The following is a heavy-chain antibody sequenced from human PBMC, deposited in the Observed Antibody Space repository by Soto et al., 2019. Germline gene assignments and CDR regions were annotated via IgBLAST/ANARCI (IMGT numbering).Heavy chain of an antibody. CDR1: GFTFTSSA. CDR2: IVVGSGNT. D-gene: IGHD6-13*01. Sequence: EASVKVSCKSSGFTFTSSAMQCVRQARGQRLEWIGWIVVGSGNTNYAQKFQERVTITRDMSTSTAYMELSSLRSEDTAVYYCAADPLAAAGIESPEYFQHWGQGTLVTVSS. CDR3: AADPLAAAGIESPEYFQH. V-gene: IGHV1-58*02. J-gene: IGHJ1*01.